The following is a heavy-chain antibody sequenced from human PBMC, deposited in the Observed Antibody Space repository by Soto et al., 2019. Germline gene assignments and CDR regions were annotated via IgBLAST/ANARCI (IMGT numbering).Heavy chain of an antibody. V-gene: IGHV4-39*02. CDR3: ARDLQGIDY. J-gene: IGHJ4*02. Sequence: SETLSLTCTVSGGSISSSSYYWGWIRQPPGKGLEWVGSIYYSGSTYYNPSLKSRVTISVDTSKNQFSLKLSSVTAADTAVYYCARDLQGIDYWGQGTLVTVSS. D-gene: IGHD1-1*01. CDR2: IYYSGST. CDR1: GGSISSSSYY.